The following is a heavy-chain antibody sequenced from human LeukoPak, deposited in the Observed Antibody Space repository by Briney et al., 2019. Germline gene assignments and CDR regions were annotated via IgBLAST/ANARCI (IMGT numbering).Heavy chain of an antibody. CDR2: IWYDGSNK. CDR1: GFTSSSYC. J-gene: IGHJ4*02. V-gene: IGHV3-33*01. CDR3: ARGGGIAVASYYFDY. Sequence: PGGSLRLSCAASGFTSSSYCMHWVRQAPGKGLEWVAVIWYDGSNKYYADSVKGRFTISRDNSKNTLYLQMNSLRAEDTAVYYCARGGGIAVASYYFDYWGQGTLVTVSS. D-gene: IGHD6-19*01.